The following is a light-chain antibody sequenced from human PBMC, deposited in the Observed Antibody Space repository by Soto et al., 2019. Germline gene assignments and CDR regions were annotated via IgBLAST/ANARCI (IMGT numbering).Light chain of an antibody. CDR2: GAS. V-gene: IGKV3-20*01. Sequence: EIVLTQSPGTLSLSPGERATLSCRASQSVSNLAWYQQKPGQAPRLLSYGASSRATGIPDRFSGSGSGTDFTLTISRLEPKDFAVYYCQQYGSSPLTFGQGTKVDIK. CDR3: QQYGSSPLT. J-gene: IGKJ1*01. CDR1: QSVSN.